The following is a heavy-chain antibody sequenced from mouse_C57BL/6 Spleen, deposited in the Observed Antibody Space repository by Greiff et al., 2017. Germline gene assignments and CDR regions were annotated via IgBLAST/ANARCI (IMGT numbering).Heavy chain of an antibody. D-gene: IGHD2-2*01. CDR2: IYPGSGST. V-gene: IGHV1-55*01. CDR3: ARSGYGYVFDY. J-gene: IGHJ2*01. CDR1: GYTFTSYW. Sequence: VQLQESGAELVKPGASVKMSCKASGYTFTSYWITWVKQRPGQGLEWIGDIYPGSGSTNYNEKFKSKATLTVDTSSSTAYMQLSSLTSEDSAVYYCARSGYGYVFDYWGQGTTLTVSS.